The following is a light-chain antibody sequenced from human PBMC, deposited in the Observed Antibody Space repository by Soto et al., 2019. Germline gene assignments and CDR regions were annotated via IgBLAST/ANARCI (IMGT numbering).Light chain of an antibody. J-gene: IGKJ4*01. CDR2: ATS. V-gene: IGKV3-15*01. Sequence: EIVMTQSPATLSVSPGERATLSCRASHRVSSYLAWYQQKPGQAPRLLIFATSTRATGIPARFSGSGSGTEFTLTISSLQSEDFAVYYCQQYNNRPLTFGGGTKVDIK. CDR1: HRVSSY. CDR3: QQYNNRPLT.